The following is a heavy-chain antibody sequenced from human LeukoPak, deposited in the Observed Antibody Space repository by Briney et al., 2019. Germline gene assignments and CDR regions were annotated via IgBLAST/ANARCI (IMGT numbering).Heavy chain of an antibody. D-gene: IGHD2-2*01. CDR1: GGTFSSYA. Sequence: ASVKVSCKASGGTFSSYAISWMRQAPGQGLEWMGRIIPILGIANYAQKFQGRVTITADKSTSTAYMELSSLRSEDTAVYYCARGPVVPAAYGMDVWGQGTTVTVSS. CDR3: ARGPVVPAAYGMDV. CDR2: IIPILGIA. V-gene: IGHV1-69*04. J-gene: IGHJ6*02.